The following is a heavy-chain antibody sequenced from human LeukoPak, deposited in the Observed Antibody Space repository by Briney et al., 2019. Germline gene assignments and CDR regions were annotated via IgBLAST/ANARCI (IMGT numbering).Heavy chain of an antibody. Sequence: ASVKVSCKASGYTFTAYYIHWGRQAPGQGLEWMGWLNPNSGVTSYAQKFQGRVTMTRDTSTSTAYMELSGLTLDDTAFYYCARGVGATAMDFDYWGQGTLVTVSS. D-gene: IGHD5-18*01. CDR3: ARGVGATAMDFDY. J-gene: IGHJ4*02. V-gene: IGHV1-2*02. CDR1: GYTFTAYY. CDR2: LNPNSGVT.